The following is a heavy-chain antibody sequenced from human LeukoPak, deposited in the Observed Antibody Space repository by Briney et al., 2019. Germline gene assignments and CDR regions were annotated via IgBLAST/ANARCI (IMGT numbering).Heavy chain of an antibody. CDR1: GGPFLGYS. V-gene: IGHV4-34*01. J-gene: IGHJ4*02. CDR3: ARTVGGSNERSFDS. D-gene: IGHD1-26*01. Sequence: SETLSLTWAALGGPFLGYSWPWIRKPPGKGRNWIGEINHSGTTNYNPSLKSRVTISVDTSKNQFSLKLSSVTAADTAVYYCARTVGGSNERSFDSWGQGTLVTVSS. CDR2: INHSGTT.